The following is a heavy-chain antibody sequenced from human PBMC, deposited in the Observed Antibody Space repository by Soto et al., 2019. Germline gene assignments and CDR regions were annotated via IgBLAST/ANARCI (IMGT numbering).Heavy chain of an antibody. J-gene: IGHJ4*02. V-gene: IGHV4-4*07. CDR3: ARISGGPIR. CDR1: GGSISGFY. Sequence: SETLSLTCTVSGGSISGFYWNWFRQPAGKGLAWIGRIHTGGTTNYKPSLRSRVTMSVDTSKNQFSLKLTSVTAADTAVYYCARISGGPIRWGQGTLVTVSS. CDR2: IHTGGTT.